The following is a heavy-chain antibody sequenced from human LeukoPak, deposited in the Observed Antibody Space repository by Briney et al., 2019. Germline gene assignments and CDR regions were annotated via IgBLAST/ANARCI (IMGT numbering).Heavy chain of an antibody. CDR3: ARAGYYRFDY. CDR2: INADGSTI. CDR1: GFPFSNYW. J-gene: IGHJ4*02. Sequence: GGSLRLSCAASGFPFSNYWVHWVRQAPGKGLMWVSRINADGSTIDYADSVKGRFTISRDNARSTLYLQMNSLRAEDTAVYYCARAGYYRFDYWGQGTLVTVSS. D-gene: IGHD3-10*01. V-gene: IGHV3-74*01.